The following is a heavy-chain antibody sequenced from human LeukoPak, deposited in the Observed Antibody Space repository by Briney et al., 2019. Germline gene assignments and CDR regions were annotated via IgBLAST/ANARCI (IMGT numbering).Heavy chain of an antibody. CDR3: AKGSENIMGAPQADY. D-gene: IGHD1-26*01. Sequence: GGSLRLSCAASGFTFSSYAMSWVRQAPGKGLEWVSSMSNGGSTYYGDSVKGRFTISRDNPKNTLFLQMNSLRAEDTAVYYCAKGSENIMGAPQADYWGQGTLVTVSS. CDR2: MSNGGST. V-gene: IGHV3-23*01. CDR1: GFTFSSYA. J-gene: IGHJ4*02.